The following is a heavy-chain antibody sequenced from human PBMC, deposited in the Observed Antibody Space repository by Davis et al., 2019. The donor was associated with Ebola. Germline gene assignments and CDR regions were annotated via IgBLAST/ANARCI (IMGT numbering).Heavy chain of an antibody. J-gene: IGHJ6*03. CDR2: LKQDGSET. V-gene: IGHV3-7*03. Sequence: PGGSLKLSCVASGFTFRRYWMRWVRHAPGQGLEWVAALKQDGSETYYVESVEGRFTISRDNTKTSLYLQMNSLRVEDTAVYYWVRDRDYWVHSYMDVWGNGTTVIVSS. CDR3: VRDRDYWVHSYMDV. CDR1: GFTFRRYW. D-gene: IGHD2-8*02.